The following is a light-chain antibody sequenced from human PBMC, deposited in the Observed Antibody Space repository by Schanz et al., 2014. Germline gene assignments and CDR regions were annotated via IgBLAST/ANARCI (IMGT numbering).Light chain of an antibody. J-gene: IGLJ2*01. CDR3: SSYAGSTL. CDR1: SSDVGGTNY. Sequence: QSALTQPASVSGSPGQSITLSCTGTSSDVGGTNYVSWYQQHPGKVPKLIISDVTRRPSGVPDRFSGSKSGNTASLTVSGVQPEDEADYYCSSYAGSTLFGGGTKLTVL. V-gene: IGLV2-8*01. CDR2: DVT.